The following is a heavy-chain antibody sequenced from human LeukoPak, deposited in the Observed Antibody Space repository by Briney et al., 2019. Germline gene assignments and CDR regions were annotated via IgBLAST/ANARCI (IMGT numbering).Heavy chain of an antibody. CDR2: INHSGST. CDR1: GGSFSGYY. CDR3: ARGEGQRQLVHIH. V-gene: IGHV4-34*01. J-gene: IGHJ4*02. Sequence: SETLSLTCAVYGGSFSGYYYTWIRQPPGKGLEWIGKINHSGSTTYNPSLNSRVIILVDTSENQFSLKLRSVTAADTAVYYCARGEGQRQLVHIHWGQGTLVTVSS. D-gene: IGHD6-13*01.